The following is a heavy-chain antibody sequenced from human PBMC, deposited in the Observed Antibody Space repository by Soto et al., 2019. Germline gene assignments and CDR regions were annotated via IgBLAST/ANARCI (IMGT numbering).Heavy chain of an antibody. CDR3: ARDPNSNYGENWFDP. D-gene: IGHD1-7*01. CDR2: IIPIFHKA. CDR1: GDTFSTYA. Sequence: QVQLVQSGAEVKKPGSSVKVSCKASGDTFSTYAISWVRQAPGQGLEWMGGIIPIFHKAKYAQKFQGRVTITADESTSTAYMELSSLRSEDTAIYYCARDPNSNYGENWFDPWGQGTLVTVSS. J-gene: IGHJ5*02. V-gene: IGHV1-69*01.